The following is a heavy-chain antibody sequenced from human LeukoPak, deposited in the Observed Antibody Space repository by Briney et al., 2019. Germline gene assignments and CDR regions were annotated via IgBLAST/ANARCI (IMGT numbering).Heavy chain of an antibody. CDR3: ARGLSDFWSGYPDAFDI. J-gene: IGHJ3*02. V-gene: IGHV4-59*01. CDR2: IYYSGST. Sequence: SETLSLTCTVSGGSISSYYWSWIRQPPGKGLEWIGYIYYSGSTNYNPSPKSRVTISVDTSKNQFSLKLSSVTAADTAVYYCARGLSDFWSGYPDAFDIWGQGTMVTVSS. D-gene: IGHD3-3*01. CDR1: GGSISSYY.